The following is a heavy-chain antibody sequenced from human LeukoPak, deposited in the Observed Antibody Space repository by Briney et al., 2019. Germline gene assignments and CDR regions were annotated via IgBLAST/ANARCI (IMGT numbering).Heavy chain of an antibody. Sequence: GGSLRLSCVASGFTLNKYWMHWVRQAPGKGLVWVSRMNIDGTSTSYADSVKGRFTISRDNAKNKVYLQMNSLRVGDTAVYYCVRVYITSSYFDFWGQGTLVTVSS. CDR1: GFTLNKYW. CDR2: MNIDGTST. V-gene: IGHV3-74*01. CDR3: VRVYITSSYFDF. J-gene: IGHJ4*02. D-gene: IGHD6-6*01.